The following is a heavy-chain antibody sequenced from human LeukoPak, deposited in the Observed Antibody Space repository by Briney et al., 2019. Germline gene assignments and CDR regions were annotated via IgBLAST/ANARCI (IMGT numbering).Heavy chain of an antibody. CDR2: INWNGGST. D-gene: IGHD6-13*01. J-gene: IGHJ4*02. V-gene: IGHV3-20*01. CDR1: GFTFDDYG. CDR3: ARAGYSSSRAFDY. Sequence: PGGSLRLSRAASGFTFDDYGMSWVRQAPGKGLEWVSGINWNGGSTGYADSVKGRFTISRDNAKNSLYLQMNSLRAEDTALYHCARAGYSSSRAFDYWGQGTLVTVSS.